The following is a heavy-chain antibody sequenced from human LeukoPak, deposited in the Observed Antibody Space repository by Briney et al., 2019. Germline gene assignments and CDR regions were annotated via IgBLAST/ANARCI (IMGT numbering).Heavy chain of an antibody. CDR2: ISGSSSYI. J-gene: IGHJ4*02. D-gene: IGHD4-17*01. Sequence: GGSLRLSRAASGFTFSSYSMNWVRQAPGRGLEWVSFISGSSSYIYFADSVKGRFTISRDNAKKSLYLQMNSLRVEDTAVYYCARDTWTTVTHIFDYWGQGTLVTVSS. V-gene: IGHV3-21*01. CDR3: ARDTWTTVTHIFDY. CDR1: GFTFSSYS.